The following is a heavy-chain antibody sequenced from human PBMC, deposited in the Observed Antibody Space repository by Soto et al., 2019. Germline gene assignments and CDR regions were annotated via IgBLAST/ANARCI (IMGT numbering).Heavy chain of an antibody. CDR1: GGSISSYY. D-gene: IGHD6-19*01. CDR3: ARDVAGYEQNYYYYMDV. Sequence: PSETLSLTCTVSGGSISSYYWSWIRQPPGKGLEWIGYIYYSGSTNYNPSLKSRVTISVDTSKNQSSLKLSSVTAADTAVYYCARDVAGYEQNYYYYMDVWGKGTTVTVSS. CDR2: IYYSGST. V-gene: IGHV4-59*01. J-gene: IGHJ6*03.